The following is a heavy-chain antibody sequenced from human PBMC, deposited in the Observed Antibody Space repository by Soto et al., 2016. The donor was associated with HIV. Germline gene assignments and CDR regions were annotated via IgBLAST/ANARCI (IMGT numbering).Heavy chain of an antibody. J-gene: IGHJ4*02. Sequence: QVQLVQSGAEVKKPGSSVKVSCKASGGIFSTYTISWVRQAPGQGLEWMGGIVVVFGTPNYAQKFQGRVTITADESATTAYMELSSLRSEDTAVYYCARVGPDILTGYSFDYWGQGTLVTVSS. CDR2: IVVVFGTP. V-gene: IGHV1-69*13. CDR1: GGIFSTYT. D-gene: IGHD3-9*01. CDR3: ARVGPDILTGYSFDY.